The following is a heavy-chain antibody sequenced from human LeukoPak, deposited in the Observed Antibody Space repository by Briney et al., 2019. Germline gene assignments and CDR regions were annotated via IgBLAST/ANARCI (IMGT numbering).Heavy chain of an antibody. CDR1: GGTFSSYA. Sequence: ASVKVSCKASGGTFSSYAISWVRQAPGQGLEWMGRIIPILGIANYAQKFQGRVTITADKSTSTAYMELSGLRSEDTAVYYCARDEAVAGTGYFDYWGQGTLVTVSS. CDR3: ARDEAVAGTGYFDY. J-gene: IGHJ4*02. V-gene: IGHV1-69*04. D-gene: IGHD6-19*01. CDR2: IIPILGIA.